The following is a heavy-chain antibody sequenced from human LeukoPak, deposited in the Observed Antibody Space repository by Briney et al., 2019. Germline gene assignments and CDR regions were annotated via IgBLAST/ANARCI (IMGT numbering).Heavy chain of an antibody. D-gene: IGHD3-3*01. CDR2: MNPNSGDT. CDR1: GYTFTSYD. Sequence: GTSVKVSCEASGYTFTSYDINWVRQATGQGLEWMGWMNPNSGDTGYAQKFQGRVTMTRNTSISTAYMELSSLRSEDTAVYYCARVVLQSYYYYGMDVWGQGTTVTVSS. J-gene: IGHJ6*02. CDR3: ARVVLQSYYYYGMDV. V-gene: IGHV1-8*01.